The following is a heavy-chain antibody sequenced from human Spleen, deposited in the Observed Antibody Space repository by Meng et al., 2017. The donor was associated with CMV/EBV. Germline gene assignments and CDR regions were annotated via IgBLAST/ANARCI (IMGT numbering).Heavy chain of an antibody. D-gene: IGHD3-16*01. CDR3: ARDYEVFDI. Sequence: SETLSLTCAVSGGSISNSGYYWSWIRQHPGKGLEWIGYIYYSGSTYYNPSLRSRITISVDTSKNQFSLNLSSVTAADTAVYFCARDYEVFDIWGQGTMVTVSS. V-gene: IGHV4-31*11. CDR1: GGSISNSGYY. CDR2: IYYSGST. J-gene: IGHJ3*02.